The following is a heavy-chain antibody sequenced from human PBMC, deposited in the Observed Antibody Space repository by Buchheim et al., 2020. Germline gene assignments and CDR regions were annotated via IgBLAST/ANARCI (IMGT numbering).Heavy chain of an antibody. V-gene: IGHV1-46*01. J-gene: IGHJ6*02. Sequence: QVQLVQSGAEVKKPGASVKVSCKASGYTFTSYYMHWVRQAPGQGLEWMGIINPSGGSTSYAQKFQGRVTMTRDTSTSTGYMELSSLRSEDTAVYYCAVLEWELLRYYYYGMDVWGQGTT. CDR1: GYTFTSYY. D-gene: IGHD1-26*01. CDR2: INPSGGST. CDR3: AVLEWELLRYYYYGMDV.